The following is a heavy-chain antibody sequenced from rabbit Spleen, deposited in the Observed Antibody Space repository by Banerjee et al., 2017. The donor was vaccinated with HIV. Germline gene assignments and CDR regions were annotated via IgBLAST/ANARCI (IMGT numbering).Heavy chain of an antibody. D-gene: IGHD8-1*01. CDR1: GVSFSSSSY. J-gene: IGHJ6*01. CDR2: IDTGSSGFT. CDR3: ARDAGTSFSTYGMDL. V-gene: IGHV1S40*01. Sequence: QSLGESGGDLVKPGAALTLTCTASGVSFSSSSYMCWVRQAPGKGLEWIACIDTGSSGFTYFATWAKGRFTISKISSTTVTLQMTRLTAADTATYFCARDAGTSFSTYGMDLWGPGTLVTVS.